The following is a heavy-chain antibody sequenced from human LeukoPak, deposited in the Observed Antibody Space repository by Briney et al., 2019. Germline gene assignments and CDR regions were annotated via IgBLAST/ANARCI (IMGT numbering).Heavy chain of an antibody. CDR3: ARPVAAYWYFGI. V-gene: IGHV4-59*08. J-gene: IGHJ2*01. Sequence: SETLSLTCSVSGGSISSYYWSWIRQPPGKELEWIGYIYYSGSTNYSPSLKSRVTISVDTSKNQFSLKLSSVTAADTAVYYCARPVAAYWYFGIWGHGSLVTVSS. CDR2: IYYSGST. CDR1: GGSISSYY. D-gene: IGHD2-15*01.